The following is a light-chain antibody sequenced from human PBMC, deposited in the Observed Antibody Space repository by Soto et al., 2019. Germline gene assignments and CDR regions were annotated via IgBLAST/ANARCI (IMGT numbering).Light chain of an antibody. CDR3: QQRSNWPPIT. Sequence: IEMTQSPATLSASPGDRATLSCRASQSVSSSYLAWYQQKPGQAPRLLIYDASNRATGIPARFSGSGSGTDFTLTISSLEPEDFAVYYCQQRSNWPPITFGQGTRLEIK. CDR2: DAS. CDR1: QSVSSSY. J-gene: IGKJ5*01. V-gene: IGKV3-11*01.